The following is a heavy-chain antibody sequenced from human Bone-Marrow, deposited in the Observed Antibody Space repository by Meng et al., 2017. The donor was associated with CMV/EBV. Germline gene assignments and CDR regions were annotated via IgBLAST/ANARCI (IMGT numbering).Heavy chain of an antibody. V-gene: IGHV3-21*01. CDR1: GFTFSSYA. Sequence: GGSLRLSCAASGFTFSSYAMNWVRQAPGKGLEWVSSISSSSSYIYYADSVKGRFTISRDNAKNSLYLQMNSLRAEDTAVYYCAREGRGYSYGSGDYWGQGTLVTVSS. CDR3: AREGRGYSYGSGDY. J-gene: IGHJ4*02. CDR2: ISSSSSYI. D-gene: IGHD5-18*01.